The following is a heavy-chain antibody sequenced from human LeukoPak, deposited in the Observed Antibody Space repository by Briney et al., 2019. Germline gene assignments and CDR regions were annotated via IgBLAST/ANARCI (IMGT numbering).Heavy chain of an antibody. CDR2: IYYSGST. J-gene: IGHJ4*02. Sequence: SETLSLTCTVSGGSVSSGSYYWSWIRQPPGKGLEWIGYIYYSGSTNYNPSLKSRVTISVDTSKNQFSLKLSSVTAADTAVYYCARCYGGPATRWGQGTLVTVSS. CDR3: ARCYGGPATR. D-gene: IGHD4/OR15-4a*01. CDR1: GGSVSSGSYY. V-gene: IGHV4-61*01.